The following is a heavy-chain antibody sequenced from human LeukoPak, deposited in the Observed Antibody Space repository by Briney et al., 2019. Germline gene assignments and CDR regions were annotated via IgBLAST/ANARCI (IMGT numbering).Heavy chain of an antibody. CDR3: AKGFYPYYYLDV. V-gene: IGHV3-30*04. CDR2: ISYDGSNK. Sequence: PGGSLRLSCAASGFTFSSYAMHWVRQAPGKGLEWVAVISYDGSNKYYADSVKGRFTISRDNSKNTLYLQMNSLRAEDTAVYYCAKGFYPYYYLDVWGKGTTVSVSS. D-gene: IGHD2/OR15-2a*01. CDR1: GFTFSSYA. J-gene: IGHJ6*03.